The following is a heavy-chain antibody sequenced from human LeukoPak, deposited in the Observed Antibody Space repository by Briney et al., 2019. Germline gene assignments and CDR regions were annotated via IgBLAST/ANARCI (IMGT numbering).Heavy chain of an antibody. CDR3: ARDGNLGYFDWLFHFDY. CDR1: GFTFSSYA. J-gene: IGHJ4*02. D-gene: IGHD3-9*01. CDR2: ISYDGSNK. V-gene: IGHV3-30-3*01. Sequence: PGGSLRLSCAASGFTFSSYAMHWVRQAPGKGLEWVAVISYDGSNKYYADSVKGRFTISRDNSKNTLYLQMSSLRAEDTAVYYCARDGNLGYFDWLFHFDYWGQGTLVTVSS.